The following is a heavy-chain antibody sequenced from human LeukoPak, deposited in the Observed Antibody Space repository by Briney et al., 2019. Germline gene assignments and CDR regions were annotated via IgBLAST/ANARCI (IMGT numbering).Heavy chain of an antibody. V-gene: IGHV3-66*01. J-gene: IGHJ4*02. CDR1: GFTVSSNY. Sequence: GGSLRLSCAASGFTVSSNYMSWVRQAPGKGLEWVSVIYSGGSTYYADSVKGRFTISRDNSKNMLYLQMNSLRAEDTAVYYCAREPGIAAAGVDYWGQGTLVTVSS. CDR2: IYSGGST. CDR3: AREPGIAAAGVDY. D-gene: IGHD6-13*01.